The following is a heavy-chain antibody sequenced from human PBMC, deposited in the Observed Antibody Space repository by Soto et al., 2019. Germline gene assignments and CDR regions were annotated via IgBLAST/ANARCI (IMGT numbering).Heavy chain of an antibody. CDR3: FFKQKTAYEMDV. CDR1: GYIFATSW. V-gene: IGHV5-51*01. Sequence: GESLKICCKTSGYIFATSWSGWVGQMPGKGLEWMGIIYPADSDTRYSPSFQGQVTISADKSVNTAYLQWSSLKASDTAMYYFFFKQKTAYEMDVWGQGTTVTVSS. D-gene: IGHD2-21*01. CDR2: IYPADSDT. J-gene: IGHJ6*02.